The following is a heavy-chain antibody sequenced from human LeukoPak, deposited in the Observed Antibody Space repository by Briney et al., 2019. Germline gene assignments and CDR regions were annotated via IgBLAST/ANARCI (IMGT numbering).Heavy chain of an antibody. Sequence: PGGSLRLSCAASGFIFSSFEVNWVRQAPGKGLEWVSSTTSSGNKHYADAVKGRFTSSRDNAKNSAYLQMNSLRVEDTAVYYCARDRGSAAAGTWYYAIDVWGQGTTVTVSS. CDR3: ARDRGSAAAGTWYYAIDV. CDR1: GFIFSSFE. CDR2: TTSSGNK. J-gene: IGHJ6*02. D-gene: IGHD6-13*01. V-gene: IGHV3-48*03.